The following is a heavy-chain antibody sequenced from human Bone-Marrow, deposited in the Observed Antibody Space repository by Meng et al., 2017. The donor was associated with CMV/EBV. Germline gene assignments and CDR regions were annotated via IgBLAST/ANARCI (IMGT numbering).Heavy chain of an antibody. V-gene: IGHV3-48*01. Sequence: SCAASGFTFSSYSMNWVRQAPGKGLEWVSYISSSSSTIYYADSVKGRFTISRDNSKNTLYLQMNSLRAEDTAVYYCAKALLDRPGRIGLVVTLSSYYYYGMDVWGQGTTVTVSS. CDR2: ISSSSSTI. J-gene: IGHJ6*02. CDR1: GFTFSSYS. D-gene: IGHD4-23*01. CDR3: AKALLDRPGRIGLVVTLSSYYYYGMDV.